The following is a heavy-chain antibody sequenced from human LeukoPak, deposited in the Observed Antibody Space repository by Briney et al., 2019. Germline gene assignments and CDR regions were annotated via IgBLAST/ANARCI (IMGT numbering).Heavy chain of an antibody. CDR1: GYTFTGYY. CDR3: ARDSGSYLDYYYGMDV. V-gene: IGHV1-2*04. J-gene: IGHJ6*02. CDR2: INPNSGGT. D-gene: IGHD1-26*01. Sequence: GASVKVSCKASGYTFTGYYMHWVRQAPGQGLEWIGWINPNSGGTNYAQKFQGWVTMTRDTSISTAYMELSRLRSDDTAVYYCARDSGSYLDYYYGMDVWGQGTTVTVSS.